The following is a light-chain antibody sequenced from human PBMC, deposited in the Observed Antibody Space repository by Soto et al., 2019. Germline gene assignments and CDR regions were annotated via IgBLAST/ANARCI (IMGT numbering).Light chain of an antibody. J-gene: IGKJ3*01. CDR3: QQANSFPRGFT. Sequence: DIQMTQSPSSVSASVGDRVTITCRASQSISSWLAWYQQKPGKAPKLLIYAASSLQSGVPSRFSGSGSGTDFTLTISSLQPEDFATYYCQQANSFPRGFTFGPGTKVDIK. CDR2: AAS. CDR1: QSISSW. V-gene: IGKV1-12*01.